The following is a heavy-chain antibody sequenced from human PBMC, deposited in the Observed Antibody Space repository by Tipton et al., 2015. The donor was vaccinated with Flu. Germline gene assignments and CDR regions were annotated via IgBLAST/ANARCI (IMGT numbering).Heavy chain of an antibody. J-gene: IGHJ4*02. V-gene: IGHV5-51*03. Sequence: VQLVQSGAEVKKPGESLKISCKASGYTFTSYWIGWVRQMPGKGLEYIGVVDPADSDTRYGPSSQGQVTMSVDNSISTVYLQWSSLETSDTAVYYCVRPATAYNSDDYWGQGILVTVSS. CDR3: VRPATAYNSDDY. CDR1: GYTFTSYW. CDR2: VDPADSDT. D-gene: IGHD6-25*01.